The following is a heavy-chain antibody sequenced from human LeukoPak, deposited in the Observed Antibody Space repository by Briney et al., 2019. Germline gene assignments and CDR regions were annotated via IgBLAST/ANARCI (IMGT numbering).Heavy chain of an antibody. V-gene: IGHV3-15*01. CDR1: GFTFSNAW. CDR2: IKSKTHGGTT. J-gene: IGHJ4*02. D-gene: IGHD4-17*01. CDR3: TTDLYPNYGDYSLWDY. Sequence: GGSLRLSCAASGFTFSNAWMSWVRQAPGKGLEWVGRIKSKTHGGTTDYAAPVKGRFTISRDDSKNTLYLQMNSLKTEDTAVYYCTTDLYPNYGDYSLWDYWGQGTLVTVSS.